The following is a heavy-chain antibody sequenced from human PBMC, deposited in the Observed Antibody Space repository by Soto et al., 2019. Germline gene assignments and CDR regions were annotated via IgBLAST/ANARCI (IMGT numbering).Heavy chain of an antibody. CDR3: ARVQSSGCYHAQSFDY. CDR1: GYTFTSYG. Sequence: QVQLVQSGAEVKNPGASVKVSCKSSGYTFTSYGISWVRQAPGQGLEWMGWISAYNGNTNYAQKLHGRVTMTTDTSTSTAYMELRSLRSDDTAVYYCARVQSSGCYHAQSFDYLGQGTLVTVSS. CDR2: ISAYNGNT. J-gene: IGHJ4*02. D-gene: IGHD6-19*01. V-gene: IGHV1-18*01.